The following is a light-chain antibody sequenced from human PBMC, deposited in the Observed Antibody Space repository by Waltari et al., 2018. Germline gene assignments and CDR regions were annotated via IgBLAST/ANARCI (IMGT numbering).Light chain of an antibody. Sequence: DIVMTQSPDFLAVPLGERATINCKSSQKVLYSSNNKNYLAWSQQKPGQPPRLLIHWASTRESGVPDRFSGSGSGTDFTLAISSLQAEDVAVYYCHQYYNLPQTFGQGTKVEVK. CDR2: WAS. V-gene: IGKV4-1*01. J-gene: IGKJ1*01. CDR3: HQYYNLPQT. CDR1: QKVLYSSNNKNY.